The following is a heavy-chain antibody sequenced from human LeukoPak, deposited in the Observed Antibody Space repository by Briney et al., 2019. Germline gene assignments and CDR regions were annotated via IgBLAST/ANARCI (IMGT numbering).Heavy chain of an antibody. D-gene: IGHD2-2*01. CDR3: ARGGYCSSTSCFDY. V-gene: IGHV2-70*11. CDR2: IDWDDDK. CDR1: GFSLSTSGMC. J-gene: IGHJ4*02. Sequence: SGPALVKPTQTLTLTCTFSGFSLSTSGMCVSWIRQPPGKALEWLARIDWDDDKYYSTSLKTRLTISKDTSKNQVVLTMTNMDPVDTATYYSARGGYCSSTSCFDYWGQGTLVTVSS.